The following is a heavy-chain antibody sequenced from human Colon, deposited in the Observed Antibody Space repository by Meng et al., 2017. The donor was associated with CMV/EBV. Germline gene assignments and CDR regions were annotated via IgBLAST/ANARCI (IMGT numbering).Heavy chain of an antibody. CDR2: ITGRGDDT. Sequence: GESLKISCAASGFTFSIYAMSWVRQAPGKGLEWVSAITGRGDDTYHADSVRGRLIISRDNSKSTLYLEMSSLRVEDTAIYFCAKGSTSSRPYYFDYWGQGTPVTSPQ. D-gene: IGHD2-2*01. CDR3: AKGSTSSRPYYFDY. V-gene: IGHV3-23*01. J-gene: IGHJ4*02. CDR1: GFTFSIYA.